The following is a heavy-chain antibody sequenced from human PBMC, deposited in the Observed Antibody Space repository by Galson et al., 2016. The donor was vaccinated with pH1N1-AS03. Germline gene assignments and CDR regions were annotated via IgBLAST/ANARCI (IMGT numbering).Heavy chain of an antibody. Sequence: SLRLSCAASGFTFSGYAMNWVRQAPGKGLEWVSGVSTNGRRTFHADSVKGRFTISRDNSKNTLYLQMNSLRVEDAAVYYCAKGGIYTREGVGGSWGQGTLVAVSS. D-gene: IGHD2-2*02. CDR3: AKGGIYTREGVGGS. V-gene: IGHV3-23*01. CDR1: GFTFSGYA. J-gene: IGHJ5*02. CDR2: VSTNGRRT.